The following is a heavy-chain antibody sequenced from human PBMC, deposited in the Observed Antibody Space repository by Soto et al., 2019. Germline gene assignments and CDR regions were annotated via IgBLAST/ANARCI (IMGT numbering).Heavy chain of an antibody. CDR3: ARIPRYSFPTSDDLDS. D-gene: IGHD5-18*01. CDR1: GGTFYTYT. Sequence: SVKVSCKASGGTFYTYTFSWVRQAPGQGLEWMGSITPIYPTTNYAEKFQGRLTVTADGSTNTAYMELNSLTSEDTAVYYCARIPRYSFPTSDDLDSWGQGTLVTSPQ. V-gene: IGHV1-69*13. CDR2: ITPIYPTT. J-gene: IGHJ4*02.